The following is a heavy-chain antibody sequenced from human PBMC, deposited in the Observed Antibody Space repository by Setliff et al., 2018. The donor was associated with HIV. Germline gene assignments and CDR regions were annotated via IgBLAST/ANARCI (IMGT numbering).Heavy chain of an antibody. CDR2: IYTSGST. CDR1: GGSISGYY. V-gene: IGHV4-4*09. Sequence: KPSETLSLTCTVSGGSISGYYWSWIRQSPGKGLEWIGYIYTSGSTNYNPSLKSRVTISVDTSKNQFSLKLSSVTAADTAVYYCARGLSFYDPGGFDYWGQGTLVTVSS. D-gene: IGHD3-22*01. J-gene: IGHJ4*02. CDR3: ARGLSFYDPGGFDY.